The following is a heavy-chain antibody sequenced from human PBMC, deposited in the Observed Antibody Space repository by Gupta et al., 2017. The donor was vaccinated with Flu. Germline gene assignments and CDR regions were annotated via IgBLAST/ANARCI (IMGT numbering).Heavy chain of an antibody. CDR3: ARGGRIDWFFDV. J-gene: IGHJ2*01. V-gene: IGHV3-21*01. CDR1: GFLFSTYT. Sequence: EVQLVESGGGLVKPGGSLRLSCAASGFLFSTYTMNWVRQAPGKGLEWVSSISGDSSFIYYADSMKGRFTISRDNTKNSLYLQINSLRGEDTAVYFCARGGRIDWFFDVWGRGTQVTVSS. CDR2: ISGDSSFI. D-gene: IGHD3-16*01.